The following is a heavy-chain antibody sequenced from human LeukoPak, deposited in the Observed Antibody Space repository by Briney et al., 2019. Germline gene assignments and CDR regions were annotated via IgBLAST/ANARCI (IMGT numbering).Heavy chain of an antibody. CDR3: ASHDPGEYYYYGMDV. J-gene: IGHJ6*02. CDR2: IYYSGST. D-gene: IGHD4-17*01. V-gene: IGHV4-59*01. Sequence: SETLSLTCTVSGGSISSYYWSWIQQPPGKGLEWIGYIYYSGSTNYNPSLKSRVTISVDTSKNQFSLKLSSVTAADTAVHYCASHDPGEYYYYGMDVRGQGTTVTVSS. CDR1: GGSISSYY.